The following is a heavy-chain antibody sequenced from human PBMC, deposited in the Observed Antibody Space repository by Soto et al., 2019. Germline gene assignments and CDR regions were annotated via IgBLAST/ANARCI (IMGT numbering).Heavy chain of an antibody. CDR1: GFSFSTQG. V-gene: IGHV3-30*18. CDR2: TSYDGTNK. Sequence: CLRLSCEVCGFSFSTQGMHWVRQAPGKGLEWVAGTSYDGTNKYYARSVQGRFTISRENSMKTLYLQMNSLRTEDTAVYYCAKDPSGARWYYDALDVWGQGTTVTVSS. CDR3: AKDPSGARWYYDALDV. D-gene: IGHD2-15*01. J-gene: IGHJ6*02.